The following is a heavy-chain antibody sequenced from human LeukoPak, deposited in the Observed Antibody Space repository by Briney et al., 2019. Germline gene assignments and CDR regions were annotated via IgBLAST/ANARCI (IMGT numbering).Heavy chain of an antibody. D-gene: IGHD6-13*01. CDR3: TRVTRIADSTLGY. Sequence: ASVKVSCKASGYTFTGYYMHWVRQAPGQGLEWMGWINPNSGGTNYAQKFQGRVTMTRDTSISTAYMELSRLRSDDTAVYYCTRVTRIADSTLGYWGQGTLVTVSS. V-gene: IGHV1-2*02. J-gene: IGHJ4*02. CDR1: GYTFTGYY. CDR2: INPNSGGT.